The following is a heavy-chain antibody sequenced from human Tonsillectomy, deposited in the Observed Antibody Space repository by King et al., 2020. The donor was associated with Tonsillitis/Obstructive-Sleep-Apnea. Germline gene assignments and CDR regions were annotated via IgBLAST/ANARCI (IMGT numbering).Heavy chain of an antibody. Sequence: VQLVESGGGLVKPGGSLRLSCAASGFTFSDYHMSWIRQAPGKGLEWLSYISSSNTYTNYADSVKDRFIISRDNAGNSLYLQMNSLRADDTAVYFCARTIGAAWNGLFHPWGQGTLVTVSS. CDR3: ARTIGAAWNGLFHP. CDR2: ISSSNTYT. J-gene: IGHJ5*02. D-gene: IGHD1-26*01. V-gene: IGHV3-11*05. CDR1: GFTFSDYH.